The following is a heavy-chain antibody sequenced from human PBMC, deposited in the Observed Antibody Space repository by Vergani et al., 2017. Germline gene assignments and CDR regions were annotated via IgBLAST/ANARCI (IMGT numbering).Heavy chain of an antibody. V-gene: IGHV3-23*01. CDR2: MSGSGGST. CDR3: AKDSVYYYENYYYYYMDV. J-gene: IGHJ6*03. Sequence: EVQLLESGGGLVQPGGSLRLSCAASGFTFSSYAMSWVRQAPGKGLEWVSTMSGSGGSTYYADSVKGRFTISRDNSKTTLYLQMNSLRAEDTAVYYCAKDSVYYYENYYYYYMDVWGKGTTVTVSS. CDR1: GFTFSSYA. D-gene: IGHD3-22*01.